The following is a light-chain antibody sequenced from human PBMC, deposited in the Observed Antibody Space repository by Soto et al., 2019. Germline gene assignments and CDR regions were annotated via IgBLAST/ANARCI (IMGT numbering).Light chain of an antibody. CDR3: ATWDDSLNAVV. J-gene: IGLJ2*01. Sequence: QAVVTQPPSASGTPGQRVTISCSGSSSNIGSNAVNWYQQLPGTAPKLLMYSNNQRPSGVPDRFSGSKSGTSASLAISGLQSEDEADYYCATWDDSLNAVVFGGGTKLTVL. V-gene: IGLV1-44*01. CDR2: SNN. CDR1: SSNIGSNA.